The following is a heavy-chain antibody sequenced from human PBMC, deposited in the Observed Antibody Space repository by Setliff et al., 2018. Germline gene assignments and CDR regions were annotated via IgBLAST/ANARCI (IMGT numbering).Heavy chain of an antibody. CDR1: GFIVSNNE. J-gene: IGHJ5*02. Sequence: PGGSLRLSCEVSGFIVSNNEMSWVRQAPGRGPEWLAVISYDGSHDYYADSVRGRFTISRDNSNNTLYMQMSSLRAEETAIYSCARDGKQYYYDSTGYYRNWFDPWGQGTLVTVSS. CDR3: ARDGKQYYYDSTGYYRNWFDP. D-gene: IGHD3-22*01. V-gene: IGHV3-30-3*01. CDR2: ISYDGSHD.